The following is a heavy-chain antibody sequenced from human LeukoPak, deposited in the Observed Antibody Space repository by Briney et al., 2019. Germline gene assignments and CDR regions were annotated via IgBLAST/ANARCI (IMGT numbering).Heavy chain of an antibody. V-gene: IGHV3-30*18. J-gene: IGHJ4*02. CDR1: GFTFSSYG. CDR3: AKDLYGD. CDR2: ISYDGSNK. Sequence: GGSLRLSCAASGFTFSSYGMHWVRQAPGKGLEWVAVISYDGSNKYYADSVKGRFTISRDNSKNTLYLQMNSLRAEDTAVFYCAKDLYGDWGQGTLVTVSS. D-gene: IGHD4-17*01.